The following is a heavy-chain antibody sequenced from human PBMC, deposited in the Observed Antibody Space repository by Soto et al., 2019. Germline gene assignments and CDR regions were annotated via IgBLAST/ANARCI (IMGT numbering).Heavy chain of an antibody. J-gene: IGHJ6*02. D-gene: IGHD3-10*01. CDR1: GGSISSGGYY. Sequence: SETLSLTCTVSGGSISSGGYYWSWIRQHPGKGLEWIGYIYYSGSTYYNPSLKSRVTISVDTSKNQFSLKLSSVTAADTAVYYCAGQPTAGSYYDLGSYYYYYAMDVWGQGTTVTVSS. CDR2: IYYSGST. CDR3: AGQPTAGSYYDLGSYYYYYAMDV. V-gene: IGHV4-31*03.